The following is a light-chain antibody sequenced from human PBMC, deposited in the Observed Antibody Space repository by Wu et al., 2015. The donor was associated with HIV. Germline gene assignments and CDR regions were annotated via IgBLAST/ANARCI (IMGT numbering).Light chain of an antibody. CDR1: QSVNTK. V-gene: IGKV3-20*01. CDR2: GAS. Sequence: EIVMTQSPATLSVSPGEGATLSCRASQSVNTKLAWYQQKPGQPPRLLIFGASTRATGVPGRFTGSGSGTDFTLTISRLEPEDFAVYYCQQYGSSPLTFGGGTKVGDQT. CDR3: QQYGSSPLT. J-gene: IGKJ4*01.